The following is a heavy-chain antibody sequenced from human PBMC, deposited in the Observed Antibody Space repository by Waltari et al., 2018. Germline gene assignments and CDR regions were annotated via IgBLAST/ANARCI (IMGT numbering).Heavy chain of an antibody. CDR2: IYPSDSEV. V-gene: IGHV5-51*01. Sequence: ESQLVQSGPEVKKPGVSLRFSCQASGYRSTTSWIAWLRQVPGGGLQWLAMIYPSDSEVKYSPVFEGQVDVSADSSISTVYLQWTSLKVADTGIYYCAKGADYFQQWGQGTPVTVAS. CDR1: GYRSTTSW. CDR3: AKGADYFQQ. J-gene: IGHJ1*01.